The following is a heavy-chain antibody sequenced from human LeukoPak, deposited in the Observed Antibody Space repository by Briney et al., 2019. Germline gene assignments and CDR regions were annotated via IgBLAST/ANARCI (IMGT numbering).Heavy chain of an antibody. D-gene: IGHD3-10*01. CDR2: IKQDGSEK. J-gene: IGHJ3*02. CDR1: GFTFSSYW. CDR3: ARDWLLWFGELPGGAFDI. V-gene: IGHV3-7*01. Sequence: PGGSLRLSCAASGFTFSSYWMSWVRQAPGKGLEWVANIKQDGSEKYYVDSVKGRFTISRDNAKNSLYLQMNSLRAEDTTVYYCARDWLLWFGELPGGAFDIWGQGTMVTVSS.